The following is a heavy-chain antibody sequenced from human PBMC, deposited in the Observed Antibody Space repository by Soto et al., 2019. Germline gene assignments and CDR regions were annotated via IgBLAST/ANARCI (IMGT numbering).Heavy chain of an antibody. J-gene: IGHJ3*02. V-gene: IGHV3-11*01. D-gene: IGHD3-10*01. CDR2: IRYSGDTI. Sequence: QVQLVESGGGLVEPGGSLRLTCAASRFTFSDYYMAWVRQAPGMGLEWVSYIRYSGDTIFYTDSVKGRFTISRDNTGNSLYLQMNSLRAEDTAVYYCARAVASYDAFDIWGQGTTVTVSS. CDR1: RFTFSDYY. CDR3: ARAVASYDAFDI.